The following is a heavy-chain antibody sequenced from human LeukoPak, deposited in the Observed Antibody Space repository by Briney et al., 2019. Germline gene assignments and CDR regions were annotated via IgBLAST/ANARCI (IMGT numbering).Heavy chain of an antibody. CDR2: ICRGGST. V-gene: IGHV3-53*01. CDR1: GFTVSSNH. CDR3: ARVQTTSVYYYGMDV. Sequence: GGSLRLSCAASGFTVSSNHMSWVRQAPGKGLEWVSVICRGGSTYYADSVKGRFTISRDNSKNTLYLQMNSLRAEDTAVYYCARVQTTSVYYYGMDVWGQGTTVTVSS. D-gene: IGHD4-17*01. J-gene: IGHJ6*02.